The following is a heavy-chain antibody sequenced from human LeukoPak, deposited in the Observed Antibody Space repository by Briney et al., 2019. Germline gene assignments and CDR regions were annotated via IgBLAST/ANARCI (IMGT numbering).Heavy chain of an antibody. CDR2: ISWNSGSI. V-gene: IGHV3-9*01. Sequence: GGSLRLSCAASRFTFDDYAMHWVRQAPGKGLEWVSGISWNSGSIGYADSVKGRFTISRDNAKNSLYLQMNSLRAEDTALYYCAKVRGVAGPIEYWGQGTLVTVSS. J-gene: IGHJ4*02. CDR3: AKVRGVAGPIEY. D-gene: IGHD6-19*01. CDR1: RFTFDDYA.